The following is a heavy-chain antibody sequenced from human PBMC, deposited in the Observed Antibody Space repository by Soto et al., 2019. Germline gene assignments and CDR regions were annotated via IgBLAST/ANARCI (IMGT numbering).Heavy chain of an antibody. V-gene: IGHV4-39*01. CDR3: ARLEGLATISYYFDF. J-gene: IGHJ4*02. CDR1: DDSINSDKYY. Sequence: QLQLQESGPGLVKPSETLSLTCSVSDDSINSDKYYWGWIRQPPGKGLEWIGSIYYRGNAYYNPPLQNRATISLDKSKSQFSLKLNSVTAADSAVYFCARLEGLATISYYFDFWGPGALVTVSS. D-gene: IGHD3-9*01. CDR2: IYYRGNA.